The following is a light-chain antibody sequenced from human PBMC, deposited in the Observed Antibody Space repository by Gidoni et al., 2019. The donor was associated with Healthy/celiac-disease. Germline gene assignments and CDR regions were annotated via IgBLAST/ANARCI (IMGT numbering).Light chain of an antibody. CDR3: QQRSNWPPHIT. CDR2: DAS. Sequence: EIVLTQSPATLSLSPGERATLSCRASQSVGSYLAWYQQKPGQAPRLLIYDASNRATGIPARFSGSGSGTDFTLTISSLEPEDFAVYYCQQRSNWPPHITFGPXTKVDIK. J-gene: IGKJ3*01. CDR1: QSVGSY. V-gene: IGKV3-11*01.